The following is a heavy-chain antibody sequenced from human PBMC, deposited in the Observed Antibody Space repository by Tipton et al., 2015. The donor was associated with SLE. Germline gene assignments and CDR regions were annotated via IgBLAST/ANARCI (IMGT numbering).Heavy chain of an antibody. J-gene: IGHJ5*02. Sequence: LRLSCAASGFTFSSYWMSWVRQPPGKGLEWIGEINHSGSTNYNPSLKSRVTISVDTSKNQFSLKLSSVTAADTAVYYCATQGGWFDPWGQGTLVTASS. CDR1: GFTFSSYW. CDR2: INHSGST. CDR3: ATQGGWFDP. V-gene: IGHV4-34*08.